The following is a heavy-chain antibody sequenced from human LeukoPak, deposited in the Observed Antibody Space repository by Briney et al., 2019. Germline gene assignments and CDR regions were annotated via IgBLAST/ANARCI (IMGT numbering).Heavy chain of an antibody. CDR3: ARGGNWFDP. Sequence: GGSLRLSCAASGFKFSDSYMSWIRRAPGKGLEWISYIGPTSTKNSYADSVEGRFTISRDNDRNSLYLQMDSLEDGDTAIYYCARGGNWFDPWGQGTLVTVSS. CDR1: GFKFSDSY. V-gene: IGHV3-11*04. D-gene: IGHD3-16*01. J-gene: IGHJ5*02. CDR2: IGPTSTKN.